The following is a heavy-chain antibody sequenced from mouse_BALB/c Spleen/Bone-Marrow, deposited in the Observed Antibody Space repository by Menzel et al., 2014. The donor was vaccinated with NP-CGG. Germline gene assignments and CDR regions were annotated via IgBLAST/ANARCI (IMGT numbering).Heavy chain of an antibody. V-gene: IGHV1-15*01. D-gene: IGHD2-14*01. CDR3: RAYYRYDGYAMDY. CDR1: GYTFTDYE. J-gene: IGHJ4*01. CDR2: IDPETGGT. Sequence: VQLQQSGAELVRPGASVTLSCKASGYTFTDYEMHWVKQTPVHGLEWIGAIDPETGGTAYNQKFKGKATLTADKSSSTAYMELRSLTSEDSAVYYCRAYYRYDGYAMDYGGQGTPVTVSS.